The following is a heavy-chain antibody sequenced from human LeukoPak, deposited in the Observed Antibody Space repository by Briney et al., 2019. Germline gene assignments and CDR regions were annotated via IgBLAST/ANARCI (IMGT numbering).Heavy chain of an antibody. Sequence: PGGSLRLSRAASGFTFSSYAMSWVRQAPGKGLEWVSAISGSGGSTYYADSVKGRVTISRDNSKNTLYLQMNSLRAEDTAVYYCAKGMEYYYGSGSYPDIWGQGTMVTVSS. CDR1: GFTFSSYA. D-gene: IGHD3-10*01. J-gene: IGHJ3*02. V-gene: IGHV3-23*01. CDR3: AKGMEYYYGSGSYPDI. CDR2: ISGSGGST.